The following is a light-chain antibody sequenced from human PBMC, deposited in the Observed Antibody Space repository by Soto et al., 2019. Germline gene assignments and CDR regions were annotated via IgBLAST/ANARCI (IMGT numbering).Light chain of an antibody. V-gene: IGKV3-15*01. J-gene: IGKJ2*01. CDR2: DAS. CDR1: QSIARN. Sequence: VMTQSPATLSVSPGERAILSCRASQSIARNLAWYQQKPGQAPRLLIYDASTRATGVPARFSGSGSGTEFTRTISSLQSGDFAIYYCQQYNSWPSFGQGTILEIK. CDR3: QQYNSWPS.